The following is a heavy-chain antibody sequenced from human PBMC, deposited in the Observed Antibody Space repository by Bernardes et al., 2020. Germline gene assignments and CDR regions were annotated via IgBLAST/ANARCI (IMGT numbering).Heavy chain of an antibody. CDR2: IYYSGST. J-gene: IGHJ6*02. Sequence: SETLSLTCTVSGGSVSSGSYYWSWIRQPPGKGLEWIGYIYYSGSTNYNPSLKSRVTISVDTSKNQFSLKLSSVTAADTAVYYCARQFLFGVVIPGMDGMDVWGQGTTVTVSS. D-gene: IGHD3-3*01. V-gene: IGHV4-61*01. CDR1: GGSVSSGSYY. CDR3: ARQFLFGVVIPGMDGMDV.